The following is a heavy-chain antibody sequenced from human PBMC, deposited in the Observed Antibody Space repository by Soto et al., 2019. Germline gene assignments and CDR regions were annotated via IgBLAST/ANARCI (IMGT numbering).Heavy chain of an antibody. D-gene: IGHD6-13*01. CDR1: GGSFSGYY. CDR3: ARVRVFIAAPNYFDY. V-gene: IGHV4-34*01. Sequence: SETLSLTCAVYGGSFSGYYWSWIRQPPGKGLEWIGEINHSGSTNYNPSLKSRVTISVDTSKNQFSLKLSSVTAADTAVYYCARVRVFIAAPNYFDYWGQGTLVTV. J-gene: IGHJ4*02. CDR2: INHSGST.